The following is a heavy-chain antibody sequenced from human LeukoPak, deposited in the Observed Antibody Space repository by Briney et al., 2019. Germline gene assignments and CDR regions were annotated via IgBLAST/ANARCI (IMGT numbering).Heavy chain of an antibody. V-gene: IGHV3-64*01. CDR3: ATGSYSSTWYPV. CDR1: GFTFSTYA. CDR2: ISSSGGRT. Sequence: PGGSLRLSCAASGFTFSTYAMHWVRQAPGKGLEYVSAISSSGGRTYYANSVKDRFTISRDISTNTLYLQMGSLRAEDTAVYYCATGSYSSTWYPVWGQGTLVTVSS. J-gene: IGHJ4*02. D-gene: IGHD6-13*01.